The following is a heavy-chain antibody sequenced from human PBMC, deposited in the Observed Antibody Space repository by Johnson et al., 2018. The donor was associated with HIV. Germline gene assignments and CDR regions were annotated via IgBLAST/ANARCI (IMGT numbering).Heavy chain of an antibody. CDR3: AKDGAVDAFDI. V-gene: IGHV3-74*01. D-gene: IGHD1-26*01. Sequence: VQLMEYGGGLVKPGGSLRLSCAASGFTFINYWMHWVRQAPGKGLVWVSRMNGDGKSTTYADSVKGRFTISRDNAKNTLYLQMNSLRAEDTAVYYCAKDGAVDAFDIWGQGTMVTVSS. CDR2: MNGDGKST. J-gene: IGHJ3*02. CDR1: GFTFINYW.